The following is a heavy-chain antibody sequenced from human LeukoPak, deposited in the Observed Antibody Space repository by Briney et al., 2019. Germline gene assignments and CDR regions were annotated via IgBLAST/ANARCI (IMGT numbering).Heavy chain of an antibody. CDR1: GYTFTGYY. CDR2: INPNSGGT. D-gene: IGHD6-19*01. V-gene: IGHV1-2*02. J-gene: IGHJ4*02. CDR3: ARVGIPYSSGWYAVY. Sequence: GASVKVSCKASGYTFTGYYMHWVRQAPGQGLEWMGWINPNSGGTNYAQKFQGRVTMTRDTSISTAYMELSRLRSDDTAVYYCARVGIPYSSGWYAVYWGQGTLATVSS.